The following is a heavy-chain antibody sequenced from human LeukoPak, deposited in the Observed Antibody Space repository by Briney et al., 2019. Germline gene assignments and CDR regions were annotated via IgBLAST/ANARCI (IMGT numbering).Heavy chain of an antibody. CDR1: GYTLTIYG. CDR3: ARGAKYDSSGYYYPNEYFQH. CDR2: ISAYNGNT. D-gene: IGHD3-22*01. V-gene: IGHV1-18*01. J-gene: IGHJ1*01. Sequence: ASVTVSCKASGYTLTIYGISWVRQAPGQGLEWMGWISAYNGNTNYAQKLQGRVTMTTDTSTSTAYMELRSLRSDDTAVYYCARGAKYDSSGYYYPNEYFQHWGQGTLVTVSS.